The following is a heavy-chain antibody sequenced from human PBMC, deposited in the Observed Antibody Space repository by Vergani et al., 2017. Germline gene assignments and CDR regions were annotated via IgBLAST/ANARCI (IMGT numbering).Heavy chain of an antibody. J-gene: IGHJ3*02. CDR2: INPSGGST. CDR1: GYTFTSYY. D-gene: IGHD1-26*01. Sequence: QVQLVQSGAEVKKPGASVKVSCKASGYTFTSYYMHWVRQAPGQGLEWMGIINPSGGSTSYAQKFQGRVTMTRDTSTSPVYMELSSLRSEDTAVYYCARDPRSGGYSDAFDIWGQGTMVTVSS. CDR3: ARDPRSGGYSDAFDI. V-gene: IGHV1-46*01.